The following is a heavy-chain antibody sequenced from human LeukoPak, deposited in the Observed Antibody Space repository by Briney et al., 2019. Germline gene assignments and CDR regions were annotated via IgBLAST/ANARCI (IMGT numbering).Heavy chain of an antibody. CDR1: GITLSNYG. CDR2: ISGSGGST. V-gene: IGHV3-23*01. Sequence: GGSLRPSCAVSGITLSNYGMSWVRQAPGKGLEWVAGISGSGGSTYYADSVKGRFTVSRDNPKNTLYLQMNSLRAEDTAFYFCAKRGVVIRVILVGFHKEANYFDSWGQGALVTVSS. CDR3: AKRGVVIRVILVGFHKEANYFDS. D-gene: IGHD3-22*01. J-gene: IGHJ4*02.